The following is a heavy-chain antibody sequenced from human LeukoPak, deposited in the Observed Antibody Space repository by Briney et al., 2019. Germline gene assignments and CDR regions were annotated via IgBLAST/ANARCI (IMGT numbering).Heavy chain of an antibody. V-gene: IGHV3-30*04. CDR2: ISYAGSNN. CDR3: ARGGYSYGFGYFDA. CDR1: AFTFGSYA. Sequence: GGSLTLSCAASAFTFGSYAMHWVRQAPGKGREWGAGISYAGSNNYYADSVKGRYTISRDNSKTTLYLQMNSLRAEDTAVYYCARGGYSYGFGYFDAWGQGTLVTVSS. J-gene: IGHJ4*02. D-gene: IGHD5-18*01.